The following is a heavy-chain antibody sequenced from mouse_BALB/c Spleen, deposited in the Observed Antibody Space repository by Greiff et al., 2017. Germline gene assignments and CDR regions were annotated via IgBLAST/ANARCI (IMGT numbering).Heavy chain of an antibody. CDR3: ARDGYYGSSHWYFDV. Sequence: EVMLVESGGGLVQPGGSRKLSCAASGFTFSSFGMHWVRQAPEKGLEWVAYISSGSSTIYYADTVKGRFTISRVNPKNTLFLQMTSLRSEDTAMYYCARDGYYGSSHWYFDVWGAGTTVTVSS. D-gene: IGHD1-1*01. V-gene: IGHV5-17*02. J-gene: IGHJ1*01. CDR2: ISSGSSTI. CDR1: GFTFSSFG.